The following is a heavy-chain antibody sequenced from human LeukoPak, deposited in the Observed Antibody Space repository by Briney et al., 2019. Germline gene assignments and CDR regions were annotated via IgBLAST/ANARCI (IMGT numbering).Heavy chain of an antibody. CDR1: GYTFSRYG. CDR3: AKDLKDYKGNDSDWFDP. Sequence: GGSLRLSCAASGYTFSRYGMHWVRQAPGKGLEWVAFVRYDGSNKYSADSVKGRFTISRDNSKNTLYLQMNSLRAEDTAVYYCAKDLKDYKGNDSDWFDPGGQGTLVTVSS. CDR2: VRYDGSNK. J-gene: IGHJ5*02. D-gene: IGHD1-1*01. V-gene: IGHV3-30*02.